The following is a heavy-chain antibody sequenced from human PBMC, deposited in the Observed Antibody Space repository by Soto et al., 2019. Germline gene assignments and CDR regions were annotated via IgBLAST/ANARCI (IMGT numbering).Heavy chain of an antibody. D-gene: IGHD3-9*01. CDR2: IYYSGST. J-gene: IGHJ4*02. Sequence: SETLSLTCTVSGGSISSYYWSWIRQPPGKGLEWIGYIYYSGSTNYNPSLKSRVTISVDTSKNQFSLKLSSVTAADTAVYYCARLTPRYYDILTGIFDYWGQGTMVTVSS. V-gene: IGHV4-59*08. CDR3: ARLTPRYYDILTGIFDY. CDR1: GGSISSYY.